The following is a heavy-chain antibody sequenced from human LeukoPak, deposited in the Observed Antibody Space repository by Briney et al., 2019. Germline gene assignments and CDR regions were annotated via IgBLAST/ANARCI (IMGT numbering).Heavy chain of an antibody. J-gene: IGHJ4*02. V-gene: IGHV3-23*01. D-gene: IGHD4-23*01. CDR3: AKDGSGGSYYYFDY. CDR1: GFTFNNYA. Sequence: GGSLRLSCAASGFTFNNYAIYWVRQAPGKGLEWVSGLSGSGGSTYYTDSVKGRFTISRDNSKNTVYLQMNSLRAEDTALYFCAKDGSGGSYYYFDYWGQGTLVTVSS. CDR2: LSGSGGST.